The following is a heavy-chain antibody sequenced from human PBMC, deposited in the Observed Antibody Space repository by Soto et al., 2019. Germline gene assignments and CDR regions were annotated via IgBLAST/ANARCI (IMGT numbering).Heavy chain of an antibody. J-gene: IGHJ1*01. CDR3: ARHAAPGYTVTEIGYFQH. V-gene: IGHV1-3*01. D-gene: IGHD4-17*01. CDR2: INAGNGNT. CDR1: GYTFTSYA. Sequence: ASVKVSCKASGYTFTSYAMHWVRQAPGQRLEWMGWINAGNGNTKYSQKFQGRVTITRDTSASTAYMELTSVTAADTAIYYCARHAAPGYTVTEIGYFQHWGQGTLVTVSS.